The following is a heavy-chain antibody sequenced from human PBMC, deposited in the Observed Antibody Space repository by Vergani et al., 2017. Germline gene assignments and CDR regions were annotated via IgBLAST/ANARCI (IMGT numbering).Heavy chain of an antibody. D-gene: IGHD3-22*01. J-gene: IGHJ4*02. CDR3: ARSTYYYDSSGYPASFDY. V-gene: IGHV4-34*01. CDR1: GGSFSGYY. CDR2: INHSGST. Sequence: QVQLQQWGAGLLKPSETLSLTCAVYGGSFSGYYWSWIRQPPGKGLEWIGEINHSGSTNYNPSLKSRVTISVDTSMNQFSLKLSSVTAADTAVYYCARSTYYYDSSGYPASFDYWGQGTLVTVSS.